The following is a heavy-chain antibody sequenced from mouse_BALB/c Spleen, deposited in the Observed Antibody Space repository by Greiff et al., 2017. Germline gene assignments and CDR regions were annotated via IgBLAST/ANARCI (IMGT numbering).Heavy chain of an antibody. CDR1: GFSLTSYG. D-gene: IGHD1-1*01. J-gene: IGHJ1*01. V-gene: IGHV2-9*02. CDR2: IWAGGST. Sequence: QVQLQQSGPGLVAPSQSLSITCTVSGFSLTSYGVHWVRQPPGKGLEWLGVIWAGGSTNYNSALMSRLSISKDNSKSQVFLKMNSLQTDDTAMYYCARELSYYYGSSYWYFDVWGAGTTVTVSS. CDR3: ARELSYYYGSSYWYFDV.